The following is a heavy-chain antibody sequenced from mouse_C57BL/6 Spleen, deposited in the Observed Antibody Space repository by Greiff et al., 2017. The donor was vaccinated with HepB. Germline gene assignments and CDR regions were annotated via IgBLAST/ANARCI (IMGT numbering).Heavy chain of an antibody. CDR3: ARGAGDY. CDR1: GYSITSGYY. V-gene: IGHV3-6*01. Sequence: DVHLVESGPGLVKPSQSLSLTCSVTGYSITSGYYWNWIRQFPGNKLEWMGYISYDGSNNYNPSLKNRISITRDTSKNQFFLKLNSVTTEDTATYYCARGAGDYWGQGTSVTVSS. CDR2: ISYDGSN. D-gene: IGHD3-3*01. J-gene: IGHJ4*01.